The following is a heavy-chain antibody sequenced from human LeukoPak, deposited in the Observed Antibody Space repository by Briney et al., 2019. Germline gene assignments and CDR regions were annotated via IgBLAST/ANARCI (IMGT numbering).Heavy chain of an antibody. CDR1: GDSISNYY. D-gene: IGHD4-17*01. CDR2: IFTSGAT. CDR3: ARAREYGDYFDY. V-gene: IGHV4-4*07. Sequence: PSETLSLTCTVSVSGDSISNYYWTWIRPPAGKGLEYIGRIFTSGATSYNPSLKSRVTMSIDTSRNQFSLKVNSVTAADTAVYYCARAREYGDYFDYWGQGSLVTVFS. J-gene: IGHJ4*02.